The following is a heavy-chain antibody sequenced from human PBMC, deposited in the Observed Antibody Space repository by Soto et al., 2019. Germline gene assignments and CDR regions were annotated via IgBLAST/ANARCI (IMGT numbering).Heavy chain of an antibody. CDR3: AGVGGDIVVVPAAGEYFDY. CDR2: IYYSGST. V-gene: IGHV4-39*01. CDR1: GGSISSSSYY. Sequence: SETLSLTCTVSGGSISSSSYYWGWIRQPPGKGLEWIGSIYYSGSTYYNSSLKSRVTISVDTSKNQFSLKLSSVTAADTAVYYCAGVGGDIVVVPAAGEYFDYWGQGTLVTVSS. J-gene: IGHJ4*02. D-gene: IGHD2-2*01.